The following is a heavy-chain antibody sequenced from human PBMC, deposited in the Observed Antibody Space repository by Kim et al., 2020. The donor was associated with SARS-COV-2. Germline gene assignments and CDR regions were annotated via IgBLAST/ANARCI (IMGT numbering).Heavy chain of an antibody. J-gene: IGHJ3*02. V-gene: IGHV1-69*13. CDR1: GGTFSSYA. Sequence: SVKVSCKASGGTFSSYAISWVRQAPGQGLEWMGGIIPIFGTANYAQKFQGRVTITADESTGTAYMELSSLRSEDTAVYYCARVPLGIYYDSSGYHAAFDIWGQGTMVTVSS. CDR3: ARVPLGIYYDSSGYHAAFDI. D-gene: IGHD3-22*01. CDR2: IIPIFGTA.